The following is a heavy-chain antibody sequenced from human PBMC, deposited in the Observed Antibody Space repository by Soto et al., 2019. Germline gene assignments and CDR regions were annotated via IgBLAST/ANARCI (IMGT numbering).Heavy chain of an antibody. D-gene: IGHD3-3*01. J-gene: IGHJ4*02. CDR2: ISYDGSNK. Sequence: HPGGSLRLSCAASGFTFSSYGMHWVRQAPGKGLEWVAVISYDGSNKYYADSVKGRFTISRDNSKNTLYLQMNSLRAEDTAVYYCAKGSNDFWSGPTIDYWGQGTLVTVSS. CDR1: GFTFSSYG. CDR3: AKGSNDFWSGPTIDY. V-gene: IGHV3-30*18.